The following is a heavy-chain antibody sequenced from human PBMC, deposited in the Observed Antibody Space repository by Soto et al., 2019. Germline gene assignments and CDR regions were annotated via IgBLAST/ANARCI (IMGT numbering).Heavy chain of an antibody. CDR1: GYTFTSYY. V-gene: IGHV1-46*03. D-gene: IGHD2-15*01. J-gene: IGHJ6*03. CDR3: ARVVGFRGGGMDV. Sequence: QVQLVQSGAEVKKPGASVKVSCKASGYTFTSYYMHWVRQAPGQGLEWMGIINPSGGSTSYAQKFQCRVTMARDTSTSTVYIELSSLRSEDKAEYYCARVVGFRGGGMDVWGKGPTVTVSS. CDR2: INPSGGST.